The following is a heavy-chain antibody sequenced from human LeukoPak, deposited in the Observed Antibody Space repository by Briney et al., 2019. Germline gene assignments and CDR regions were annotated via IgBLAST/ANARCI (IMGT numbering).Heavy chain of an antibody. J-gene: IGHJ4*02. Sequence: PSETLSLTCTVSGGSISSHYWSWIRQPPGKGLEWIGYIYYSGSTNYNPSLKSRVTISVDTSKNQLSLKLSSVTAADTAVYYCASSAGTAPTNFDYWGQGTLVTVSS. CDR3: ASSAGTAPTNFDY. CDR2: IYYSGST. D-gene: IGHD1-1*01. V-gene: IGHV4-59*11. CDR1: GGSISSHY.